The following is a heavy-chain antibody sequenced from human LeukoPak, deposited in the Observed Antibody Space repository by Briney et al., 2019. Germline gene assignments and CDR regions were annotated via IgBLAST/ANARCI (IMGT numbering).Heavy chain of an antibody. Sequence: GGSLRLSCAASGFTFSSHGMHWVRQAPGKGLEWVAVISYDGSNKYYADSVKGRFTISRDNSKNTLYLQMNSLRAEDTAVYYCAKGSGRTGSSIAARLLDYWGQGTLVTVSS. V-gene: IGHV3-30*18. D-gene: IGHD6-6*01. CDR3: AKGSGRTGSSIAARLLDY. J-gene: IGHJ4*02. CDR2: ISYDGSNK. CDR1: GFTFSSHG.